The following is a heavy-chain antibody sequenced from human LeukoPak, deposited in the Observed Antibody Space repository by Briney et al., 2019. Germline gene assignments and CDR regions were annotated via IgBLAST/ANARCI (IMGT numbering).Heavy chain of an antibody. Sequence: GASVKVSCKASGYTFTSYYMHWVRQAPGQGLEWMGIINPSGGSTSYAQKFQGRVTITRDTSASTAYMELSSLGSEDTAVYYCARCGLETLLTLYYYYGMDVWGQGTTVTVSS. D-gene: IGHD2-21*01. CDR1: GYTFTSYY. J-gene: IGHJ6*02. CDR2: INPSGGST. V-gene: IGHV1-46*01. CDR3: ARCGLETLLTLYYYYGMDV.